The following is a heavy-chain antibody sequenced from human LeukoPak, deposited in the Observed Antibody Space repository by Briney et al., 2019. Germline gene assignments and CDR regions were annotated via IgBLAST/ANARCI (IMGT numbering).Heavy chain of an antibody. J-gene: IGHJ4*02. CDR1: AASISSAC. Sequence: SPTLSPIYTVSAASISSACWGWIRHPAGKGRGWKGYIYYSGSTNYNPSLKSRVTISVDTSKNQFSLKLSSVTAADTAVYYCARDRPSGSSWYVVDYWGQGTLVTVSS. D-gene: IGHD6-13*01. V-gene: IGHV4-59*01. CDR3: ARDRPSGSSWYVVDY. CDR2: IYYSGST.